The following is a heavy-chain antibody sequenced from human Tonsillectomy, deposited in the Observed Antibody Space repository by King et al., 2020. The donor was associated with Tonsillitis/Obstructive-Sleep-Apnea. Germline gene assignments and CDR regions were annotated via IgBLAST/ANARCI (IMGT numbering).Heavy chain of an antibody. CDR2: IYWDDDK. J-gene: IGHJ4*02. D-gene: IGHD2-2*02. CDR1: GFSLSTSGVG. CDR3: AHSFADVGVPAAIRHFDY. V-gene: IGHV2-5*02. Sequence: ITLQESGPTLVKPPQTLTLTCTFSGFSLSTSGVGVGWIRQPPGQALEWLALIYWDDDKRYSPSLKSRLTITKDTSKNQVVLTMTNMDPVDTATYYCAHSFADVGVPAAIRHFDYWGQGTLVTVSS.